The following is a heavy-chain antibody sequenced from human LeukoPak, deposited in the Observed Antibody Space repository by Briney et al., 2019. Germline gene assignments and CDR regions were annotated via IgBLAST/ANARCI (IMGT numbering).Heavy chain of an antibody. CDR2: FDPEDGET. Sequence: ASVKVSCKVSGYTLTELSMHWVRQAPGKGLEWMGGFDPEDGETIYAQKFQGRVTVTEDTSTDTAYMELSSLRSEDTAVYYCATEAPPRRTGTTAIWGQGTMVTVSS. V-gene: IGHV1-24*01. CDR1: GYTLTELS. J-gene: IGHJ3*02. CDR3: ATEAPPRRTGTTAI. D-gene: IGHD1-7*01.